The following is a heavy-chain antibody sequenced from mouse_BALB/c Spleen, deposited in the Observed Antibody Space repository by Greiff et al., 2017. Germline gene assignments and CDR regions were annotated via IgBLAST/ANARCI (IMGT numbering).Heavy chain of an antibody. D-gene: IGHD1-1*01. Sequence: EVKLLESGPGLVKPSQSLSLTCTVTGYSITSDYAWNWIRQFPGNKLEWMGYISYSGSTSYNPSLKSRISITRDTSKNQFFLQLNSVTTEDTATYYCARGDYGSSYPYWYFDVWGAGTTVTVSS. J-gene: IGHJ1*01. CDR3: ARGDYGSSYPYWYFDV. V-gene: IGHV3-2*02. CDR1: GYSITSDYA. CDR2: ISYSGST.